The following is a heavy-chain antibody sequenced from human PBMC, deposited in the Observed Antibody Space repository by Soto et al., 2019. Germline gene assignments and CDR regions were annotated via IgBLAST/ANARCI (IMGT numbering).Heavy chain of an antibody. CDR2: MYYSGTT. CDR1: GGSIRSSDFY. D-gene: IGHD3-22*01. V-gene: IGHV4-39*05. J-gene: IGHJ5*02. Sequence: QLQLQESGPGLVKPSETPSLTCTVSGGSIRSSDFYWGWLRQPPGKGLDFIGSMYYSGTTYYNPSLKNRITISVDTSKNQFSLKLISVTAADTAVYYCAVVDSTGNWFDPWGQGALVTVSS. CDR3: AVVDSTGNWFDP.